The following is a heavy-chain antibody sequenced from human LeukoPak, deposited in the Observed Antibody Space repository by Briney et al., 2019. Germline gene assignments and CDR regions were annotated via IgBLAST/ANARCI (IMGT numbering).Heavy chain of an antibody. D-gene: IGHD6-13*01. Sequence: SGTLSLTCTVSGGSINSHYWSWVRQTPGKGLEWIGDIYYSGSTNYNPSLKSRVTISVDTSKNQFSLKLSSVTAADTAVYYCARHIRGAASGSNYWGQGTRVTVSS. CDR2: IYYSGST. CDR1: GGSINSHY. CDR3: ARHIRGAASGSNY. V-gene: IGHV4-59*08. J-gene: IGHJ4*02.